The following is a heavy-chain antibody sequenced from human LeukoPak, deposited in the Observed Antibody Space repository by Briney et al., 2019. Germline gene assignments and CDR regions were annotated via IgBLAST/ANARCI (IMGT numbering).Heavy chain of an antibody. D-gene: IGHD3-9*01. CDR1: GYTFTSYY. CDR2: ISPNSGDT. J-gene: IGHJ3*02. CDR3: AAGGPTVFEAALDI. Sequence: ASVKVSCKASGYTFTSYYIHWVRQAPGQGLEWMGWISPNSGDTSYAQKFQGRVTMTRDTSITTAYMELSRLTFDDTAVYYCAAGGPTVFEAALDIWGQGTMVIVSS. V-gene: IGHV1-2*02.